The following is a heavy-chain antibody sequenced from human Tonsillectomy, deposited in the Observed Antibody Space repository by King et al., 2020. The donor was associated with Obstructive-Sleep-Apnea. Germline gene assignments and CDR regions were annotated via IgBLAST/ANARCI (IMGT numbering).Heavy chain of an antibody. V-gene: IGHV3-48*04. J-gene: IGHJ5*02. Sequence: VQLVESGGGLVQPGGSLRLSCAASGFTFSSYSMNWVRQAPGKGLEWVSYISSSSSTIYYADSVKGRFTISRDNAKNSLYLQLNSLRAEDTAVYYCARSDYGSGSPAGFDPWGQGTLVTVSS. CDR1: GFTFSSYS. CDR2: ISSSSSTI. D-gene: IGHD3-10*01. CDR3: ARSDYGSGSPAGFDP.